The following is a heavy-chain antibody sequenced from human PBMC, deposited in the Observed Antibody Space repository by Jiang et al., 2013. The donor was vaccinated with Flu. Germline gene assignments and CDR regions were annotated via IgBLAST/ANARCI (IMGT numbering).Heavy chain of an antibody. J-gene: IGHJ5*02. CDR2: ISSNGGST. CDR3: VKDTKYYYDSSGYYNWFDP. Sequence: APGKGLEYVSAISSNGGSTYYADSVKGRFTISRDNSKNTLYLQMSSLRAEDTAVYYCVKDTKYYYDSSGYYNWFDPWGQGTLVTVSS. V-gene: IGHV3-64D*08. D-gene: IGHD3-22*01.